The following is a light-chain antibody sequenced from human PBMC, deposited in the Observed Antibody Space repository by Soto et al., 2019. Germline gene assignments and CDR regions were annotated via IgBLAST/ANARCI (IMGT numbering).Light chain of an antibody. Sequence: DIVMTQSPLSLPVTPGEPSSISCSSSHSLLRINGYNYLDWYLQKPGQSPQLLIYLASNRASGVPDRFSGSGSGTDFTLKISRVEAEDVGVYYCMQALQAGGFTFGPGTKVDIK. CDR2: LAS. CDR1: HSLLRINGYNY. J-gene: IGKJ3*01. CDR3: MQALQAGGFT. V-gene: IGKV2-28*01.